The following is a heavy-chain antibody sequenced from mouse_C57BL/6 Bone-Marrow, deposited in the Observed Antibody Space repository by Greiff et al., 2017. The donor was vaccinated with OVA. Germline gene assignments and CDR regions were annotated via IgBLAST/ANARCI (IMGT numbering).Heavy chain of an antibody. V-gene: IGHV1-77*01. CDR1: GYTFTDYY. CDR3: ARKPIYHDYDGFAY. J-gene: IGHJ3*01. Sequence: VKLQQSGAELVKPGASVKISCKASGYTFTDYYINWVKQRPGQGLEWIGKIGPGSGSTYYNEKFKGKATLTADKSSSTAYMQLSSLTSEDSAVYSCARKPIYHDYDGFAYRGKGTLVTVSA. D-gene: IGHD2-4*01. CDR2: IGPGSGST.